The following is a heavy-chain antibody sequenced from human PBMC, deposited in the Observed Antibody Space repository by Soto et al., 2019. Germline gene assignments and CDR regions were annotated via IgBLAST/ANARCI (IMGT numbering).Heavy chain of an antibody. D-gene: IGHD4-17*01. CDR1: GGSISSGDYF. Sequence: QEQLQESGPGLVKPSQTLALTCTVSGGSISSGDYFWTWIRHHPGKGLEWIGYIHYSGRRYYNPSLKSRLTISLDTSKNHFSLGLSSVTAADTAIYYCAHCNYGLSGLVDHWGQGIMVTVSA. V-gene: IGHV4-31*03. CDR2: IHYSGRR. CDR3: AHCNYGLSGLVDH. J-gene: IGHJ4*02.